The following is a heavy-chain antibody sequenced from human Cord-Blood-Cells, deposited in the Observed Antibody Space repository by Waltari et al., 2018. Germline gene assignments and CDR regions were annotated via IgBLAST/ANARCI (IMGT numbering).Heavy chain of an antibody. CDR2: SYYSGST. Sequence: QLQLQESGPGLVKPSETLSLTCTVSGGSISSSSYYWGWIRQPPGKGLEWIGSSYYSGSTYYTPSLKSRVTISVDTSKNQFSLKLSSVTAADTAVYYCARLAAAGTGLWDYWGQGTLVTVSS. CDR3: ARLAAAGTGLWDY. D-gene: IGHD6-13*01. J-gene: IGHJ4*02. CDR1: GGSISSSSYY. V-gene: IGHV4-39*07.